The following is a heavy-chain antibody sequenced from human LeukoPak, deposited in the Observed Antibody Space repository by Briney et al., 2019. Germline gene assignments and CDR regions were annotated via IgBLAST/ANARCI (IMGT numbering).Heavy chain of an antibody. V-gene: IGHV1-69*01. D-gene: IGHD3-10*01. CDR3: ARGGEVYYGSGSYPYNWFDP. Sequence: RASVKVSCKASGGTFSSYAISWVRQAPGQGLEWMGGIIPIFGTANYAQKFQGRVTITADESTSTAYMELSSLRSEDTAVYYCARGGEVYYGSGSYPYNWFDPWGQGTLVTVSS. CDR1: GGTFSSYA. J-gene: IGHJ5*02. CDR2: IIPIFGTA.